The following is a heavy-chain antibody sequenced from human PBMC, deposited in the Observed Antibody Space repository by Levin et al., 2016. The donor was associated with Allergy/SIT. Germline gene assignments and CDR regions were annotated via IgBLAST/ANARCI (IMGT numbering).Heavy chain of an antibody. CDR2: IYYSGST. V-gene: IGHV4-59*01. Sequence: SETLSLTCAVYGGSFSGYYWSWIRQPPGKGLEWIGYIYYSGSTNYNPSLKSRVTISVDTSKNQFSLKLSSVTAADTAVYYCARLQYYDFWSGYYESYSSSWRGANWFDPWGQGTLVTVSS. CDR1: GGSFSGYY. D-gene: IGHD3-3*01. CDR3: ARLQYYDFWSGYYESYSSSWRGANWFDP. J-gene: IGHJ5*02.